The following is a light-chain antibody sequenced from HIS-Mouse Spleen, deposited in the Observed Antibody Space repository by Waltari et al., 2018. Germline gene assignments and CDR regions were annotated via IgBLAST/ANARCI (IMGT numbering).Light chain of an antibody. CDR3: YSTDSSGNHRV. Sequence: SYELTQPPSVSVSPGQTARITCSGDALPKKYAYWYQQKSGKAPVLVIYEDSKRHSGITDGFSGSSSGTMATLTSSGAQVEDEADYYCYSTDSSGNHRVFGGGPKLTVL. CDR2: EDS. CDR1: ALPKKY. J-gene: IGLJ2*01. V-gene: IGLV3-10*01.